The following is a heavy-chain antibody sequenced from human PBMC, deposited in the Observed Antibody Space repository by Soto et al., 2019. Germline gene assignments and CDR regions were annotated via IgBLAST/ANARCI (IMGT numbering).Heavy chain of an antibody. D-gene: IGHD1-7*01. V-gene: IGHV3-30*18. CDR2: ITYDGSFQ. CDR3: AKDRVGGTFYTPLGF. J-gene: IGHJ4*02. Sequence: GRSLRLSCQASGFNFDNYGMHWVRQAPGKGLEWVAVITYDGSFQYYADSVKGRFTISRDNSKNTLFLHLNTLKPEDTAVYHCAKDRVGGTFYTPLGFWGQGTLVTVSS. CDR1: GFNFDNYG.